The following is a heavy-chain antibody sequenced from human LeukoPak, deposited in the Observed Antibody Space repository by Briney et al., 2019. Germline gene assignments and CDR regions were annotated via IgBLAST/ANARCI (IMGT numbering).Heavy chain of an antibody. J-gene: IGHJ4*02. CDR1: GYTFTNYA. CDR2: INTNTGNP. D-gene: IGHD3-22*01. V-gene: IGHV7-4-1*02. CDR3: ARDPNHYYDSSGYYGDY. Sequence: ASVTVSCKASGYTFTNYAMNWVRQALGQGLEWMGWINTNTGNPTYAQGFTGRFVFSLDTSVSTAYLQISSLKAEDTAVYYCARDPNHYYDSSGYYGDYWGQGTLVTVSS.